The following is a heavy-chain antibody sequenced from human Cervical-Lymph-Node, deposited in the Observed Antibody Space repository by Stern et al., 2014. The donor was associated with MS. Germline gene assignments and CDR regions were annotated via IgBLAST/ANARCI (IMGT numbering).Heavy chain of an antibody. D-gene: IGHD2-15*01. Sequence: QVQLGQSGAEVKKPGSSVKVSCQASGGTFNVYAINWLRQAPGQGLAWMGGIIPIFGTANYAQKFQGRVTITADESTRTSSMQLSSLRSNDTAVYYCARDGRHRDNYGLDVWGQGTTVIVSS. CDR3: ARDGRHRDNYGLDV. CDR1: GGTFNVYA. J-gene: IGHJ6*02. CDR2: IIPIFGTA. V-gene: IGHV1-69*01.